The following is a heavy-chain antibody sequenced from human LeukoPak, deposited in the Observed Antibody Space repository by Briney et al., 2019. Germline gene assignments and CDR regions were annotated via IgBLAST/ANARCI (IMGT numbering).Heavy chain of an antibody. J-gene: IGHJ4*02. CDR2: INHSGSTS. V-gene: IGHV4-34*01. Sequence: SETLSLTCAVYGESFSGYFWNWIRQPPGKGLEWIGEINHSGSTSNHNPSLKSRVTMSVDTSKNQFSLKLSSVTAVDTAVYYCARLGAARPIDYWGQGTLVTVSS. D-gene: IGHD6-6*01. CDR3: ARLGAARPIDY. CDR1: GESFSGYF.